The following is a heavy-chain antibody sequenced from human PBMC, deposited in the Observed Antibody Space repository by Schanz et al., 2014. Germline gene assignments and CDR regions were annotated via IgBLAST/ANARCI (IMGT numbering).Heavy chain of an antibody. V-gene: IGHV3-48*02. CDR2: ISSSSSTI. CDR1: GFTFRTYL. J-gene: IGHJ4*02. D-gene: IGHD2-21*01. CDR3: AREGERKVMLPYYFDY. Sequence: EVQLVESGGGLVQPGGSLRLSCAASGFTFRTYLMNWVRQAPGKGLEWVSFISSSSSTIYYADSVKGRFTISRDNAKNSLYLQMNSLRDEDTAVYYCAREGERKVMLPYYFDYWGQGALVTVSS.